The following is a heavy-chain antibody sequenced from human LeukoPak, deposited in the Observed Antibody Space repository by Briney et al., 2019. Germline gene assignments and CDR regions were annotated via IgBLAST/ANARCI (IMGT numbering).Heavy chain of an antibody. D-gene: IGHD6-19*01. Sequence: GGSLRLSCAASGFTFSSYGMNWVRQAPGKGLEWVSYISSSSSTIYYADSVKGRFTISRDNAKNSLYLQMNSLRAEDTAVYYCARRGFVAGLKGFSDYWGQGTLVTVSS. CDR1: GFTFSSYG. CDR2: ISSSSSTI. CDR3: ARRGFVAGLKGFSDY. J-gene: IGHJ4*02. V-gene: IGHV3-48*01.